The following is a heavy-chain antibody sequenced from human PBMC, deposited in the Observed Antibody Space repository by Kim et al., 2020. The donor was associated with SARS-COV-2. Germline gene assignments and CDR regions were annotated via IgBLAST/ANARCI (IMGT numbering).Heavy chain of an antibody. CDR1: GASIISDY. D-gene: IGHD6-25*01. V-gene: IGHV4-59*08. CDR2: ISYNKRT. Sequence: SETLSLTCTVSGASIISDYWSWIRQSPGKGLEWIGYISYNKRTGYNPSLKSRLPMSLYTSRNQFSLKLNSLTAADTAVYYCARLPDITGWPHAYCGQGT. J-gene: IGHJ4*02. CDR3: ARLPDITGWPHAY.